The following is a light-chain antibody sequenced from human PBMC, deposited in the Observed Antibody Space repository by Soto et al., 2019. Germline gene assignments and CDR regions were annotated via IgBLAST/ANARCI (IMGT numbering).Light chain of an antibody. CDR1: QSVAANY. J-gene: IGKJ3*01. CDR2: GVS. CDR3: HQNGTAPLT. V-gene: IGKV3-20*01. Sequence: EVVLTQSPRTLSLSPGERATLSCRASQSVAANYLAWYQQKRGQAPRQLIYGVSSRATGIPDRFSGSGSGTDCTLSISRLEPEDFSVYYCHQNGTAPLTFGPGTKVDIK.